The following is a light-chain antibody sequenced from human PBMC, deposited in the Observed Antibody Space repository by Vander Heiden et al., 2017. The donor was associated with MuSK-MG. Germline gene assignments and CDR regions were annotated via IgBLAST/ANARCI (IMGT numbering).Light chain of an antibody. J-gene: IGKJ1*01. CDR1: QSISSD. Sequence: PATLSVSPGERATLSCRASQSISSDLAWYQQKPGQAPRLLIYGASTRATVIPARFSGSGSGTEFTLTISSLKSEDFAVYYCQQYNTWPLTSGQGTKVEI. CDR2: GAS. CDR3: QQYNTWPLT. V-gene: IGKV3-15*01.